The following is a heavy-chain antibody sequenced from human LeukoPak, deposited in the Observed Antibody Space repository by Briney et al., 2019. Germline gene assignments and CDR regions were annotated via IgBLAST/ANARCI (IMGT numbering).Heavy chain of an antibody. CDR2: ISGSGGST. J-gene: IGHJ4*02. Sequence: GGSLRLSCAASGFTFSNYAMSWVRQAPGKGLEWVSAISGSGGSTYYADSVKGRFTISRDNSKNTLYLPMNSLRAEDTAVYYCARSLGTTTYYFDYWGQGTLVTVSS. D-gene: IGHD1-26*01. V-gene: IGHV3-23*01. CDR3: ARSLGTTTYYFDY. CDR1: GFTFSNYA.